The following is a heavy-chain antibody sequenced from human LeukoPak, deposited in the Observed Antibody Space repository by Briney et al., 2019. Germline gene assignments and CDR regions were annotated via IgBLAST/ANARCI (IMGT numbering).Heavy chain of an antibody. CDR1: GYTFTSYD. J-gene: IGHJ4*02. Sequence: ASVKVSCKASGYTFTSYDINWVRQATGQGLEWMGWMNPNSGNTGYAQKFQGRVTMTRNTSISTTYMELSSLRSEDTAVYYCARTGGGYSSGTTYYFDYWGQGTLVTASS. CDR3: ARTGGGYSSGTTYYFDY. V-gene: IGHV1-8*01. D-gene: IGHD6-19*01. CDR2: MNPNSGNT.